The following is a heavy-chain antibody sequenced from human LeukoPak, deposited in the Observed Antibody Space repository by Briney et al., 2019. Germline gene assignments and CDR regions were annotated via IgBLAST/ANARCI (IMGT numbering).Heavy chain of an antibody. D-gene: IGHD2-21*01. Sequence: SQTLSLTCAISGDSVSSNSAAWNWIRQSPSRGLEWLGRTYYRSKWYNDYAVSVKSRIIINPDTSKSQFSLQLKSVTPEDTAVYYCARGLQQSRDFEYWGQGTLVTVSS. CDR3: ARGLQQSRDFEY. V-gene: IGHV6-1*01. CDR1: GDSVSSNSAA. CDR2: TYYRSKWYN. J-gene: IGHJ4*02.